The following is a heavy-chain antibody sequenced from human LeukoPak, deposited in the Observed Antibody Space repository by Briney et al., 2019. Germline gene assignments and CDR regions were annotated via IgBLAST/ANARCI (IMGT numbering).Heavy chain of an antibody. J-gene: IGHJ6*03. CDR2: IYGSGST. Sequence: SETLSLTCTVSGGSISSGSYYWTWIRQPPGKGLECIGYIYGSGSTNYNPSLKGRVTISVDTSKNQFSLKLTSVTAADTAVYYCARADYGYMDVWGKGTTVTVSS. CDR3: ARADYGYMDV. D-gene: IGHD4/OR15-4a*01. CDR1: GGSISSGSYY. V-gene: IGHV4-61*01.